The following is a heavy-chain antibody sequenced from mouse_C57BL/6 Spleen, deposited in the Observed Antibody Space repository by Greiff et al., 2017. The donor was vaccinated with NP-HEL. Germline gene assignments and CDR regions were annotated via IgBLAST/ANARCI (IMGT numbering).Heavy chain of an antibody. CDR1: GYTFTDYE. CDR2: IDPETGGT. J-gene: IGHJ4*01. Sequence: VKLQESGAELVRPGASVTLSCKASGYTFTDYEMHWVKQTPVHGLEWIGAIDPETGGTAYNQKFKGKAILTADKSSSTAYMELRSLTSEDSAVYYCTRFCYDYGYAMDYWGQGTSVTVSS. CDR3: TRFCYDYGYAMDY. V-gene: IGHV1-15*01. D-gene: IGHD2-4*01.